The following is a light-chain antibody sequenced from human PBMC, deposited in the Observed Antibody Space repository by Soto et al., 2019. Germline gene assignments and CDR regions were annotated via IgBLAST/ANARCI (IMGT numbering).Light chain of an antibody. CDR2: EVT. CDR1: SSDVGGYSY. Sequence: QSALTQPPSASGSPGQSVTISCTGTSSDVGGYSYVSWYQQYTGRAPKLMIYEVTKRPSGVPDRFSGSKSGNTASLTVSGLQAEDEADYYCSSYAASNNFYFVFGGGTKLTVL. CDR3: SSYAASNNFYFV. V-gene: IGLV2-8*01. J-gene: IGLJ3*02.